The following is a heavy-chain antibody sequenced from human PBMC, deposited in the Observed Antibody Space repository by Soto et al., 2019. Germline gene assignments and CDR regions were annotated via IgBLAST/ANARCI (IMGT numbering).Heavy chain of an antibody. CDR3: ARAPSLYSSSWYGRWFDP. CDR2: ISSSSSYI. D-gene: IGHD6-13*01. J-gene: IGHJ5*02. Sequence: SLRLSCAASGFTFSSYSMNWVRQAPGKGLEWVSSISSSSSYIYYADSVKGRFTISRDNAKNSLYLQMNSLRAEDTAVYYCARAPSLYSSSWYGRWFDPWGQGTLVTVSS. V-gene: IGHV3-21*01. CDR1: GFTFSSYS.